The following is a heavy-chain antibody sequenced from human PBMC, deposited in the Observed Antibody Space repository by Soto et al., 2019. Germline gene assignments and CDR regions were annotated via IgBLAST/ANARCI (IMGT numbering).Heavy chain of an antibody. Sequence: PGGSLRLSCAASGFTFSTFAMTWVRQAPGKGLEWVSAVSGSGDSTYYADSVKGRFTISRDNSKNTLYLQMNSLRAEDTAVYYCAKDDLPTYYYDSSGYYHYYFDYWGQGTLVTVSS. J-gene: IGHJ4*02. CDR1: GFTFSTFA. V-gene: IGHV3-23*01. CDR3: AKDDLPTYYYDSSGYYHYYFDY. D-gene: IGHD3-22*01. CDR2: VSGSGDST.